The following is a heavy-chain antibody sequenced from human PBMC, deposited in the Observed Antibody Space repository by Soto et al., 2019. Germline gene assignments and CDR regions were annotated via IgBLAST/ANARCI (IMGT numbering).Heavy chain of an antibody. CDR3: ARHGQPTKYYYYPYGLDV. CDR2: IFPGDSDI. Sequence: EVQLVQSGAEVKKPGESLKISCKGSGYSFTNYWIGWVRQMPGKGLEWMGVIFPGDSDIRYSPSFQGQVTISADNSISAAYLQWNSLKASDTAMYYCARHGQPTKYYYYPYGLDVWGQGTTVTVSS. CDR1: GYSFTNYW. D-gene: IGHD1-1*01. V-gene: IGHV5-51*01. J-gene: IGHJ6*02.